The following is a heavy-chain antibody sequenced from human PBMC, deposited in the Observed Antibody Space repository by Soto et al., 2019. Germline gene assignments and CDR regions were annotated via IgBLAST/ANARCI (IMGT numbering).Heavy chain of an antibody. Sequence: EVQLVESGGGLVQPGGSLRLSCAASGFTVSSNYMSWVRQAPGKGLEWVSVIYSGGSTYYADSVKGRFTIFRDNSKNTLYLQMNSLRAEDTAVYYCARALLPHDAFDIWGQGTMVTVSS. CDR2: IYSGGST. CDR1: GFTVSSNY. CDR3: ARALLPHDAFDI. V-gene: IGHV3-66*01. J-gene: IGHJ3*02.